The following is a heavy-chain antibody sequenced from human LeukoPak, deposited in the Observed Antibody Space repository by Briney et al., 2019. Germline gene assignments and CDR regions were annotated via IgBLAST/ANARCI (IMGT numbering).Heavy chain of an antibody. J-gene: IGHJ4*02. Sequence: ASVKVSCKTSGYTLINYAISWVRQAPGQGLEWLGWITGYDANTKYAQKIQGRVTMTIDMSTSTAYMELRSLRSDDTAVYYCATPDYGGGGHHRQFAYWGQGTLITVSS. CDR3: ATPDYGGGGHHRQFAY. CDR2: ITGYDANT. CDR1: GYTLINYA. V-gene: IGHV1-18*01. D-gene: IGHD4-17*01.